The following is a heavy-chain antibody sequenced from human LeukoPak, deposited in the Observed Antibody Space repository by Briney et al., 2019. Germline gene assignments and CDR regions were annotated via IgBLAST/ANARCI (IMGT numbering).Heavy chain of an antibody. Sequence: KSSETLSLTCTVSGDSISRSSYYWGWIRQPPGKGLEWIGSIYHSGSTYYNPSLKSRVTISVDTSKNQFSLKLNSVTAAGTAVYYCATHRAGIDDWGQGTLVTVSS. J-gene: IGHJ4*02. CDR2: IYHSGST. V-gene: IGHV4-39*01. CDR1: GDSISRSSYY. CDR3: ATHRAGIDD.